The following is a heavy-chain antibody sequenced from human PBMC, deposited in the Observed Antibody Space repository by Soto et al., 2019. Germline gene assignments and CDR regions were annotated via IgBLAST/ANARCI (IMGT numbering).Heavy chain of an antibody. CDR3: ARVPAYYYDTTGYFDF. D-gene: IGHD3-22*01. Sequence: GGSLRLSCVASGFIFSNCAMTWVRQAPGKGLEWVSVISGSGGSTDYADSVKGRFTLSRDNSMNTLYLQMNSLRAEDTAVYYCARVPAYYYDTTGYFDFWGQGTLVTVSS. CDR2: ISGSGGST. J-gene: IGHJ4*02. CDR1: GFIFSNCA. V-gene: IGHV3-23*01.